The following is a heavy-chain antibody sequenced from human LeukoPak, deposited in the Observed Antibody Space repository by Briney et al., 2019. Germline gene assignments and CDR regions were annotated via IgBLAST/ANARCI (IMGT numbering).Heavy chain of an antibody. V-gene: IGHV4-4*07. CDR1: GGSISSYY. CDR2: IYTSGST. J-gene: IGHJ4*02. Sequence: SETLSLTCTVSGGSISSYYWSWIRQPAGKGLEWIGRIYTSGSTNYNPSLKSRVTVSVDTSKNQFSLKLSSVTAADTAVYYCARGEGGSIDYYFDYWGQGTLVTVSS. CDR3: ARGEGGSIDYYFDY. D-gene: IGHD2-15*01.